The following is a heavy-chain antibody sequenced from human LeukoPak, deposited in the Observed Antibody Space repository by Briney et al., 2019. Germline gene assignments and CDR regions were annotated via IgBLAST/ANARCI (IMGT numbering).Heavy chain of an antibody. V-gene: IGHV4-59*08. Sequence: SETLSLTCTVSGGSISSYYWSWIRQPPGKGLEWIGYIYYSGSTYYNPSLKSRVTISVDTSKNQFSLKLSSVTAADTAVYYCARLYYDILTGYHSFDYWGQGTLVTVSS. CDR2: IYYSGST. D-gene: IGHD3-9*01. CDR1: GGSISSYY. CDR3: ARLYYDILTGYHSFDY. J-gene: IGHJ4*02.